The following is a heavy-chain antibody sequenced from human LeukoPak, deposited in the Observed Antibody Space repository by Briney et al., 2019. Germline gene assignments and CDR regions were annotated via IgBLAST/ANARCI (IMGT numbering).Heavy chain of an antibody. J-gene: IGHJ6*03. CDR1: GFTFSTYT. Sequence: GGSLRLSCAASGFTFSTYTMNWVRQPPGKGLEWVSNIGTSSSTTYYADSVKGRFTISRDNAKSSLYLQMNSLRADDTAVYYCARFAAGGSYYYYMDVWGKGTTVTVSS. V-gene: IGHV3-48*01. CDR3: ARFAAGGSYYYYMDV. D-gene: IGHD6-25*01. CDR2: IGTSSSTT.